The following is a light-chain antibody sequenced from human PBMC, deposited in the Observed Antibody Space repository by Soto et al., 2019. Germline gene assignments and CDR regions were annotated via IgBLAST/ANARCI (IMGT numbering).Light chain of an antibody. J-gene: IGKJ1*01. CDR2: WAS. Sequence: VMAQAAGTLPMSPVRIVTLSCRASQSVGSNLTWYQQKPGQPPNLLIYWASTREFGVPDRFSGSGSGTDFTLTISSLQAEDVALYYCHHSYSTPRTFGHLTKADI. CDR3: HHSYSTPRT. V-gene: IGKV4-1*01. CDR1: QSVGSN.